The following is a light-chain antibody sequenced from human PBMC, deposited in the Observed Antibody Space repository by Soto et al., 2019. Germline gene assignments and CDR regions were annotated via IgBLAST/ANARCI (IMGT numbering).Light chain of an antibody. CDR2: GAS. V-gene: IGKV3-11*01. CDR1: QTVSNY. Sequence: EIVLTQSPATLSLSPGDRATLSCRASQTVSNYLAWYQQKPGQAPRLLISGASNMATGIPARFSGSGSGTDYTLTISSLQPDDFAVYYCQQRSNWPLITFGQGTRL. J-gene: IGKJ5*01. CDR3: QQRSNWPLIT.